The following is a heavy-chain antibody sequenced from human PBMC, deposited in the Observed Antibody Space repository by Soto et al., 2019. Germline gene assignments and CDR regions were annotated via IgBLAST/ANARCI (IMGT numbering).Heavy chain of an antibody. CDR1: GFTFSTFW. CDR2: INSDGSST. CDR3: ARDRDSRGCNFLDY. J-gene: IGHJ4*02. D-gene: IGHD3-22*01. V-gene: IGHV3-74*01. Sequence: PGGSLRLSCAASGFTFSTFWMHWVRQAPGKGLVWVSRINSDGSSTSYADSVKGRFTISRDNAKNTLSLQMNSLRAEDTAVYYCARDRDSRGCNFLDYWGQGTLVTVSS.